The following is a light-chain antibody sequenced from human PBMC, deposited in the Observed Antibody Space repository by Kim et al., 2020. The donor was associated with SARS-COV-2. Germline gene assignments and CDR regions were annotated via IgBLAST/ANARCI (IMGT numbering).Light chain of an antibody. CDR1: TSNIGKNY. V-gene: IGLV1-51*01. Sequence: QSVLTQPPSVSAAPGQKVTISCSGSTSNIGKNYVSWYQQLPGTAPKLLIYDNNQRPSGIPDRFSGSKSGTSATLGITGLQTGDEADYYCGTWDSSLSGDWVFGGGTKVTVL. CDR2: DNN. J-gene: IGLJ3*02. CDR3: GTWDSSLSGDWV.